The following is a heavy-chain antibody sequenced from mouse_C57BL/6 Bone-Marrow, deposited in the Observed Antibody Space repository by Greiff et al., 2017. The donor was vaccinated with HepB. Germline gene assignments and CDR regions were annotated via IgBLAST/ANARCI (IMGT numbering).Heavy chain of an antibody. CDR3: ARGGGNYVFDY. V-gene: IGHV1-69*01. CDR1: GYTFTSYW. CDR2: IDPSDSYT. J-gene: IGHJ2*01. D-gene: IGHD2-1*01. Sequence: VQLQQPGAELVMPGASVKLSCKASGYTFTSYWMHWVKQRPGQGLAWIGEIDPSDSYTNYNQKFKGKSTLTVDKSSSTAYMQLSSLTSEDSAVYYCARGGGNYVFDYWGQGTTLTVSS.